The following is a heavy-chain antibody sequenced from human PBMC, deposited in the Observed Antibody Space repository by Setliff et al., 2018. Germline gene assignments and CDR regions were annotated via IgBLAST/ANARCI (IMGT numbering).Heavy chain of an antibody. V-gene: IGHV4-61*09. CDR1: GGSISSGGFY. Sequence: PSETLSLTCSVSGGSISSGGFYWSWIRQSAGRGLEWIGHFHTGGATNYNPSLKSRVTISVDASKNQLSLNLRSVTAADTAVYYCARASSGWYSAYYYYMDVWGKGTTVTVSS. CDR3: ARASSGWYSAYYYYMDV. D-gene: IGHD6-19*01. J-gene: IGHJ6*03. CDR2: FHTGGAT.